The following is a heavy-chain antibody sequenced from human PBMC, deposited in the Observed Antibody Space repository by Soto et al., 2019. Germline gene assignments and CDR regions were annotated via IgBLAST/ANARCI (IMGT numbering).Heavy chain of an antibody. CDR2: IYSGGST. Sequence: GGSLKLSCAASGFTVSSNYMSWVRQAPGKGLEWVSVIYSGGSTYYADSVKGRFTISRDNSKNTLYLQMNSLRAEDTAVYYCAKNQRGLRKDLYYFDYWGQGTLVTVSS. J-gene: IGHJ4*02. D-gene: IGHD4-17*01. V-gene: IGHV3-53*01. CDR1: GFTVSSNY. CDR3: AKNQRGLRKDLYYFDY.